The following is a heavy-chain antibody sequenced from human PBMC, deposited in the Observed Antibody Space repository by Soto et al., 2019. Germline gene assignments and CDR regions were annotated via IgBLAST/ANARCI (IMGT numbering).Heavy chain of an antibody. V-gene: IGHV1-69*02. CDR3: AVHYGGNPHFDY. CDR2: IIPILGIA. D-gene: IGHD4-17*01. CDR1: GGTFSSYT. Sequence: QVQLVQSGAEVKKPGSSVKVSCKASGGTFSSYTISWVRQAPGQGLEWMGRIIPILGIANYAQKFQGRVTITAYNSTSTAYMELSSLRSEDKAVYYCAVHYGGNPHFDYWGQGNLVTVSS. J-gene: IGHJ4*02.